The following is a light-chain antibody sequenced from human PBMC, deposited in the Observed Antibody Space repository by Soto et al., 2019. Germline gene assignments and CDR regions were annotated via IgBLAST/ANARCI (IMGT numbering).Light chain of an antibody. Sequence: QSALTQDASVSGSPGQSITISCTGTSSDVGGYNYVSWYQHHPGKAPKLLIYDVSNRPSGVSNRFSGSKSGNTASLTISGLQTEDEADYYCSSSTTSGSRCVFGTGTKLTVL. CDR2: DVS. CDR1: SSDVGGYNY. CDR3: SSSTTSGSRCV. J-gene: IGLJ1*01. V-gene: IGLV2-14*03.